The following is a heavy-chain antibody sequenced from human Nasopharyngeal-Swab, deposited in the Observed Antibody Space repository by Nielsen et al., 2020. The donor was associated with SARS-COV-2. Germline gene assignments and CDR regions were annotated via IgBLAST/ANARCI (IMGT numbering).Heavy chain of an antibody. J-gene: IGHJ1*01. Sequence: GESLKISCAASEFNVSYNYMTWLRQAPGKALEWVSIIYSSGSIYHADSVKGRFIISRDTSKNTLSLRMNSLRVEDTAVYYCASAVTGPLYWGQGTLVTVSS. D-gene: IGHD6-19*01. V-gene: IGHV3-53*01. CDR3: ASAVTGPLY. CDR1: EFNVSYNY. CDR2: IYSSGSI.